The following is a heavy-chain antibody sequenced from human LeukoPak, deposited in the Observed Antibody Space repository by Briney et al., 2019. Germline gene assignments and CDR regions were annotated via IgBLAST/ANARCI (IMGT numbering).Heavy chain of an antibody. J-gene: IGHJ6*03. Sequence: PGGSLRLSCAVSGFTFSSYAMSWVRQAPGMGLEWVSAISGSGGSTYYADSVKGRFTISRDNSKNTLYLQINSLRAEGTAVYYCAKDREVCITGTTCYYYMDVWGKGTTVTVSS. V-gene: IGHV3-23*01. D-gene: IGHD1-7*01. CDR1: GFTFSSYA. CDR3: AKDREVCITGTTCYYYMDV. CDR2: ISGSGGST.